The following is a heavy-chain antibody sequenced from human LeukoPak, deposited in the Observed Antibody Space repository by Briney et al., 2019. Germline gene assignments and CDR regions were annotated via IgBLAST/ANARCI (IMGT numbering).Heavy chain of an antibody. D-gene: IGHD2-15*01. CDR1: GFTFSSYA. J-gene: IGHJ4*02. CDR3: AKAGAVVVVAAKFFDY. V-gene: IGHV3-23*01. CDR2: ISGSGGST. Sequence: GGSLRLSCAASGFTFSSYAMNWVRQAPGKGLEWVSAISGSGGSTYYADSVKGRFTISRDNSKNTLYLQMNSLRAEDTAVYYCAKAGAVVVVAAKFFDYWGQGTLVTVSS.